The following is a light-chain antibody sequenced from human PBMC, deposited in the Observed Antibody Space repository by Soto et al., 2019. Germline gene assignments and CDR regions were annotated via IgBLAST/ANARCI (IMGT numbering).Light chain of an antibody. Sequence: QSVLTQPASVSGSPGQSITISCTGTSSDVGGFNYVSWYQQQPGRAPKLILYEVSNRPSGVAHHFTGSKSGNTASLTISGLQAEDEADYYCSSFTSSITYVFGNGTKVTVL. CDR3: SSFTSSITYV. CDR2: EVS. J-gene: IGLJ1*01. CDR1: SSDVGGFNY. V-gene: IGLV2-14*01.